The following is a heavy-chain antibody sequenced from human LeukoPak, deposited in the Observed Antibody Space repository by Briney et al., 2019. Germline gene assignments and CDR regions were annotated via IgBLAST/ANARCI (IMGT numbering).Heavy chain of an antibody. V-gene: IGHV3-30*04. J-gene: IGHJ4*02. D-gene: IGHD5-24*01. CDR2: ISYDGSHK. CDR1: GFTFSSFP. Sequence: GRSLRLSCAASGFTFSSFPMHWVRQAPGKGLDWVGLISYDGSHKKYADSVKGRFTISRDNSKNTLYLQMNSLRAEDTAVYFCAKEGVQGWLHYWGQGTQVTVSS. CDR3: AKEGVQGWLHY.